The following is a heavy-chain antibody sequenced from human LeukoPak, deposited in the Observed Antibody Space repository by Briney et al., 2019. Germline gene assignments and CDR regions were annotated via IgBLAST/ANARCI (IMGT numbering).Heavy chain of an antibody. CDR1: GYTFTVNY. Sequence: GASVKVSCKPSGYTFTVNYLHWVRQAPGQGLEWVGWMNPNSGVTVYAQNFQGRVTMTRDTSISTAYMELSSPTSDDMAVYYCTRGAGTSWFDYWGQGSLVTVSS. V-gene: IGHV1-2*02. CDR3: TRGAGTSWFDY. D-gene: IGHD2-2*01. J-gene: IGHJ4*02. CDR2: MNPNSGVT.